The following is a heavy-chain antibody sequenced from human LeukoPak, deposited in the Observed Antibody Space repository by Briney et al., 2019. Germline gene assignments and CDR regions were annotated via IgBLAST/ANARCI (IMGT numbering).Heavy chain of an antibody. J-gene: IGHJ4*02. CDR3: ARRGTYYYDSSGYYYFDY. V-gene: IGHV1-69*06. CDR2: IISIFGTA. D-gene: IGHD3-22*01. Sequence: SVKVSCKASGGTFSSYAISWVRQAPGQGLEWMGGIISIFGTANYAQKFQGRVTITADKSTSTAYMELSSLRSEDTAVYYCARRGTYYYDSSGYYYFDYWGQGTLVTVSS. CDR1: GGTFSSYA.